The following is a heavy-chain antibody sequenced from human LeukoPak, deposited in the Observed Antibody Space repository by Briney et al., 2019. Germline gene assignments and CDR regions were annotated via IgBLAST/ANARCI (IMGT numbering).Heavy chain of an antibody. J-gene: IGHJ4*02. D-gene: IGHD5-18*01. Sequence: KTSETLSLTCTVSGGSITSGDYYWSWIRQPPGKGLEWIGYIYYSGSAYYNPSLKSRITISVDTSKNQFSLNLISVTAADTAVYYCARHPGIQLRIDNWGQGTLVTVSS. CDR3: ARHPGIQLRIDN. CDR1: GGSITSGDYY. CDR2: IYYSGSA. V-gene: IGHV4-30-4*01.